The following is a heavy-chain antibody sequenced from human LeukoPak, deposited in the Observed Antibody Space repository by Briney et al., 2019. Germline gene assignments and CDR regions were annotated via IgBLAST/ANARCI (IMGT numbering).Heavy chain of an antibody. D-gene: IGHD6-6*01. J-gene: IGHJ3*02. CDR1: GFTFSSYN. CDR3: ARSLPYSSSAHDAFDI. Sequence: GGSLRLSCAASGFTFSSYNMNWVRQAPGKGLEWVSFISSSISDIYYADSVKGGFTISRDNAKNSLYLQMNSLRAEDTAVYYCARSLPYSSSAHDAFDIWGQGTMVTVSS. V-gene: IGHV3-21*01. CDR2: ISSSISDI.